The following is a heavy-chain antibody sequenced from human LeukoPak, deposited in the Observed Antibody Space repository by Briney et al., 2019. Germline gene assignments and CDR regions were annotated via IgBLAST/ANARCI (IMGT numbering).Heavy chain of an antibody. V-gene: IGHV4-61*02. J-gene: IGHJ5*02. D-gene: IGHD2-15*01. CDR1: GGSISSGSYY. Sequence: SETLSLTCTVSGGSISSGSYYWSWIRQPAGKGPEWIGRIYTSGSTNYNPSLKSRVTISVDTSKNQFSLKLSSVTAADTAVYYCARELGVYGYCSGGSCYPGMVCWFDPWGQGTLVTVSS. CDR3: ARELGVYGYCSGGSCYPGMVCWFDP. CDR2: IYTSGST.